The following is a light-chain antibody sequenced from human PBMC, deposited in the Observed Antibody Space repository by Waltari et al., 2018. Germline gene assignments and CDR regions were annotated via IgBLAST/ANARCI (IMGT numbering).Light chain of an antibody. CDR2: GSS. CDR3: QHYNNWPPVT. Sequence: EIVMTQSPATLSVSPGERATLSCRASQSVSSNLAWYQQKPGQAPRLLVYGSSTRATGIPARFSGRWVGTEVTLTISSLQSEDFAVYYCQHYNNWPPVTFGQGTKLEIK. J-gene: IGKJ2*01. CDR1: QSVSSN. V-gene: IGKV3-15*01.